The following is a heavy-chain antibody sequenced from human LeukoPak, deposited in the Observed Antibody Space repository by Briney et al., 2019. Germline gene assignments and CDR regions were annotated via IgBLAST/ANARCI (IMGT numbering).Heavy chain of an antibody. CDR3: AKDLESMIVVVTARAFDY. D-gene: IGHD3-22*01. CDR2: ISGSGGST. Sequence: PGGSLRLSCAASGFTFSSYAMSWVRQAPGKGLEWVSAISGSGGSTYYADSVKGRFTISRDNSKNTLYLQMNSLRAEDTAVYYCAKDLESMIVVVTARAFDYWGQGTLVTASS. CDR1: GFTFSSYA. V-gene: IGHV3-23*01. J-gene: IGHJ4*02.